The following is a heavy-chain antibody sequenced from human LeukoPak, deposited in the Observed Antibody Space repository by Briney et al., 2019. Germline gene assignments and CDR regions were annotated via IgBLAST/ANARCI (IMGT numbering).Heavy chain of an antibody. J-gene: IGHJ4*02. CDR1: GFTFRNYG. D-gene: IGHD2-15*01. Sequence: GWALILSCAASGFTFRNYGMHGVRQGPGKGLDWVAVIWYDGSNKYYADSVKGRFTISRDNSNNTLYLQMNSLRAEDKAVYYCATDGQVVVATIDYWGPGTLVTVSS. CDR3: ATDGQVVVATIDY. CDR2: IWYDGSNK. V-gene: IGHV3-33*01.